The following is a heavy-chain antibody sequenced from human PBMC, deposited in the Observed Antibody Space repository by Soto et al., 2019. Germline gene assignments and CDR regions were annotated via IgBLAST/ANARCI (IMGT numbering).Heavy chain of an antibody. CDR3: ARRDRSGYSYWLDT. CDR2: ISYSGST. J-gene: IGHJ5*02. CDR1: GGSISDGYY. Sequence: SETLSLTCTVSGGSISDGYYWSWIRQHPGKGLEWIGSISYSGSTSYNPSLKSRLTISVDRSKSQFSLNLSSVTAADTAVYYCARRDRSGYSYWLDTWGQGTLVTVSS. D-gene: IGHD3-22*01. V-gene: IGHV4-31*03.